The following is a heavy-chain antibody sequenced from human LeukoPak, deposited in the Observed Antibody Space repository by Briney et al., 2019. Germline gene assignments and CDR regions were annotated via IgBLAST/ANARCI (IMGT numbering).Heavy chain of an antibody. Sequence: GASVKDSCKASGYAFTSYYIQWVREAPGQGLECMGWINPNSGDTHFARNFQDTVTMTRDTSITTVYMSLTRLTSAGTAVYYCARGPLINSRGRHAHFDFWGQGTGVTVSS. V-gene: IGHV1-2*02. J-gene: IGHJ4*02. CDR3: ARGPLINSRGRHAHFDF. CDR1: GYAFTSYY. D-gene: IGHD3-22*01. CDR2: INPNSGDT.